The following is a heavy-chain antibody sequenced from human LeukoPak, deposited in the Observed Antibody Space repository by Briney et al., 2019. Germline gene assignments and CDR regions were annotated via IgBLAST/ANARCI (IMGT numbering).Heavy chain of an antibody. CDR1: GFTFSGRA. CDR2: VRSKRDNYAT. J-gene: IGHJ4*02. D-gene: IGHD1-1*01. V-gene: IGHV3-73*01. Sequence: GGSLRLSCAASGFTFSGRAIHWVRQASGKALEWIGRVRSKRDNYATHYAASVKGRFTISRDDSKNMAYLQMNSLKSDDTAVYYGSSPQRDTYPGVDYWGRGTLVTVSS. CDR3: SSPQRDTYPGVDY.